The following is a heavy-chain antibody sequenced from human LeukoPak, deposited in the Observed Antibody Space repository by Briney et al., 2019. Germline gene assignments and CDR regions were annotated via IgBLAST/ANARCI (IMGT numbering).Heavy chain of an antibody. CDR1: GFTVNSNY. CDR2: IYSGGST. D-gene: IGHD5-12*01. CDR3: AREYSGYDSVSGYFDY. J-gene: IGHJ4*02. Sequence: GGSLRLSCAASGFTVNSNYMSWVRQAPGKGLEWVSVIYSGGSTYYADSVKGRFTISRDNSKNTLYLQMNSLRAEDTAVYYCAREYSGYDSVSGYFDYWGQGALVTVSS. V-gene: IGHV3-66*01.